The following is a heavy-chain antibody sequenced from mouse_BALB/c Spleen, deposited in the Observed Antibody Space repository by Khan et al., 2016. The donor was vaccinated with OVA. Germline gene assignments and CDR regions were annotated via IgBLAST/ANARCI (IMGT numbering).Heavy chain of an antibody. V-gene: IGHV1S81*02. CDR3: TRSGWAACAY. CDR1: GYTFTSYY. CDR2: INPSNGGT. D-gene: IGHD1-1*02. Sequence: QVQLQQPGAELVKPGASVKLSCKASGYTFTSYYIYWVKQRPGQGLEWIGGINPSNGGTYFNEKFESKATLTVDKSSSTAFMQVSSLTSEDSAVYYGTRSGWAACAYWGQGTLVTVSA. J-gene: IGHJ3*01.